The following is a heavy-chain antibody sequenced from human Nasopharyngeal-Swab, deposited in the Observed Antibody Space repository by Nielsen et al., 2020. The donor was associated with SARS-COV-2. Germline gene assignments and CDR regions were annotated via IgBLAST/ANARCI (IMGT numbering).Heavy chain of an antibody. Sequence: VRQAPGKGLEWVSYISSSGSTIYYADSVKGRFTISRDNAKNSLYLQMNSLRAEDTAVYYCAREPVVVPAAPSYGMDVWGQGTTVTVSS. CDR2: ISSSGSTI. V-gene: IGHV3-48*03. CDR3: AREPVVVPAAPSYGMDV. D-gene: IGHD2-2*01. J-gene: IGHJ6*02.